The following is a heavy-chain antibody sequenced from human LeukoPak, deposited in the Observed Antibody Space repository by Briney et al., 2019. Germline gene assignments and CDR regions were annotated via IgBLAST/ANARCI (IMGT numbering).Heavy chain of an antibody. CDR2: IYYSGST. V-gene: IGHV4-61*08. Sequence: PSETLSLTCTVSGGSISSGGYYWSWIRQHPGKGLEWIGYIYYSGSTNYNPSLKSRVTISVDTSKNQFSLKLSSVTAADTAVYYCARETRVATITDAGIAVAGTPRGYYFDYWGQGTLVTVSS. CDR3: ARETRVATITDAGIAVAGTPRGYYFDY. CDR1: GGSISSGGYY. D-gene: IGHD6-19*01. J-gene: IGHJ4*02.